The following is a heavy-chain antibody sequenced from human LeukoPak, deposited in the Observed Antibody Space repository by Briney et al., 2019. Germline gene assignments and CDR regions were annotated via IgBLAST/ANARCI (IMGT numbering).Heavy chain of an antibody. CDR2: LNPNSGGT. Sequence: ASVKVSCTASGYTFVSYYIHWVRQAPGQGLEWMGWLNPNSGGTIHAQTFQGRVTMTRDTSISTAYMDLSRLTSDDTAVYYCARIPLNLQDYWGQGTLVTVSS. CDR1: GYTFVSYY. CDR3: ARIPLNLQDY. V-gene: IGHV1-2*02. J-gene: IGHJ4*02.